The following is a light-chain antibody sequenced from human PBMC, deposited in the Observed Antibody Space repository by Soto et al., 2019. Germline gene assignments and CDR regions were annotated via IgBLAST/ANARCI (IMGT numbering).Light chain of an antibody. CDR3: QSYDTSLSVSGVV. V-gene: IGLV1-40*01. CDR1: SSNIGAGYD. J-gene: IGLJ2*01. CDR2: GNS. Sequence: QSVLTQPPSVSGAPGQRVTISCTGSSSNIGAGYDVHWYQQLPGTAPKLLIYGNSNRHSGVSDRFSGFKSGTSASLAITGLQAEDEADYYCQSYDTSLSVSGVVFGGGTKLTVL.